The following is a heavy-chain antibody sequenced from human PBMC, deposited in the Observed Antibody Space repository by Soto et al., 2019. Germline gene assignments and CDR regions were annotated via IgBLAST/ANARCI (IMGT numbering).Heavy chain of an antibody. D-gene: IGHD3-22*01. V-gene: IGHV4-30-2*01. CDR1: GCSLSSAFSS. J-gene: IGHJ5*02. Sequence: PSETLSHTCGLPGCSLSSAFSSWGWLRQPPGKGLEWIGYIYHSGSTYYNPSLKSRVTISVVRSKNQFSLKLSSVTAADTAVYYCARVDYDSTWLDHWGQGTMVTVSS. CDR2: IYHSGST. CDR3: ARVDYDSTWLDH.